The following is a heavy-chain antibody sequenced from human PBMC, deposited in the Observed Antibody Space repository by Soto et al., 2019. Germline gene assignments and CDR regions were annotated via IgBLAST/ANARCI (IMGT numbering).Heavy chain of an antibody. CDR1: WFTISDVG. V-gene: IGHV3-15*07. Sequence: GPKRVCWAAAWFTISDVGRNWVLQAPGKGLEWVGRIKSKTDGGTTDYAAPVKGRLTISRDDSKNTLYLQMNSLKTEDTAVYYCTTDPMVGGVIVSAYWGKGTLVPVSP. D-gene: IGHD3-10*01. CDR2: IKSKTDGGTT. J-gene: IGHJ4*02. CDR3: TTDPMVGGVIVSAY.